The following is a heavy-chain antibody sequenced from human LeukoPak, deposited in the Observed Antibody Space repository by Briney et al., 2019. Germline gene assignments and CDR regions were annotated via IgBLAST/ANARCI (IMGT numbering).Heavy chain of an antibody. D-gene: IGHD6-13*01. CDR2: ISGGGGST. J-gene: IGHJ4*02. CDR1: GLTFARHA. Sequence: GGSLRLSCAGSGLTFARHALTWVRQAPGMGLEWVSTISGGGGSTHYADSVKGRFTISRDNSKDTVFLQMNNLRAEDTAIYYCAREGGSCTSNSCSDYFDYWGQGTLVTVSP. V-gene: IGHV3-23*01. CDR3: AREGGSCTSNSCSDYFDY.